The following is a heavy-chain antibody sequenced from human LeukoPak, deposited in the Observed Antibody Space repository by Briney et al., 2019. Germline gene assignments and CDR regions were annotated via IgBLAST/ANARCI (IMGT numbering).Heavy chain of an antibody. V-gene: IGHV4-59*01. D-gene: IGHD3-22*01. CDR2: ISYSGST. CDR1: GGSISSFY. Sequence: PSETLSLTCTVSGGSISSFYWSWIRQPPGKGLEWIGFISYSGSTNYNPSLKSRVTISVDTSKNQFSLKLSSATTADTAVYYCARAYNYYPNWGQGTLVTVSS. CDR3: ARAYNYYPN. J-gene: IGHJ4*02.